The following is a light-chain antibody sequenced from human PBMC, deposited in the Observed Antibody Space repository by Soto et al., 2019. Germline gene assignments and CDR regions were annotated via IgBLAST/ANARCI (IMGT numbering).Light chain of an antibody. J-gene: IGKJ2*01. CDR3: QKYNSAPPAT. CDR2: AAS. Sequence: DIQMTQSPSSLSASVGDRVTITCRASQGISNYLAWYQQKPGKVPKLLIYAASTLQSGVPSRFSGSGSGTDFTLTISSLQPEDVATYYCQKYNSAPPATFGQGTKLEIK. CDR1: QGISNY. V-gene: IGKV1-27*01.